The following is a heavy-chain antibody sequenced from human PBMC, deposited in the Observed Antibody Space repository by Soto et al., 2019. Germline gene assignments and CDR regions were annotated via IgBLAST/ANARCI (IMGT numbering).Heavy chain of an antibody. D-gene: IGHD2-21*02. V-gene: IGHV4-4*02. CDR3: ARYDCGIFDQ. CDR1: GDSIASSYW. Sequence: PSETLSLTCVVSGDSIASSYWWSWVRQPPGKGLEWIGEIYHSGTTNYNPSLKSRVTILQDKSNNQFSLRLDSVTAADTAVYYCARYDCGIFDQWGQGTLVTLSS. CDR2: IYHSGTT. J-gene: IGHJ4*02.